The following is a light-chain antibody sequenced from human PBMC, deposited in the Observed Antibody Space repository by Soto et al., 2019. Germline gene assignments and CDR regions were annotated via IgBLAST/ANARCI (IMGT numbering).Light chain of an antibody. Sequence: IVLTQSPGTLSLSPGETATLSCRADQSISGNFLAWYQQKPGQAPRLLLSYASKRATGVPDRFSGVGSGTDFTLTISRLENEDFAVYYCQQYAGSTWTFGPGTNVDIX. V-gene: IGKV3-20*01. CDR3: QQYAGSTWT. CDR1: QSISGNF. J-gene: IGKJ1*01. CDR2: YAS.